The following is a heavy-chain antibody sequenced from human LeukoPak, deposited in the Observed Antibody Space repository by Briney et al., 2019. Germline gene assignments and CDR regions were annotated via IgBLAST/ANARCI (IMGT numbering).Heavy chain of an antibody. Sequence: SETLSLTCTVSGGSISSSSYYWGWLRQPPGKGLEWIGSIYYSGSTYYNPSLKSRVTISVDTSKNQFSLKLSSVTAADTAVYYCARGRLRNHYYHSNPFDYWGQGTLDTVSS. CDR1: GGSISSSSYY. D-gene: IGHD3-22*01. V-gene: IGHV4-39*07. CDR2: IYYSGST. CDR3: ARGRLRNHYYHSNPFDY. J-gene: IGHJ4*02.